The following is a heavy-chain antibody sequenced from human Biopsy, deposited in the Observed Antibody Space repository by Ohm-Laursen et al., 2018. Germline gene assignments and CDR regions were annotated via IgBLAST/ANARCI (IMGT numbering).Heavy chain of an antibody. J-gene: IGHJ3*02. D-gene: IGHD1-26*01. CDR2: IYYSGGT. CDR1: GGSMTGYE. V-gene: IGHV4-59*01. Sequence: GTLSLTCRVSGGSMTGYEWSWIRLAPGKGLEWIGYIYYSGGTKCNPSLASRVTFSVDMSKSQFSLKLYSVTAADTAVYYCARVEAGTYDALDIWGQGTLVAVSA. CDR3: ARVEAGTYDALDI.